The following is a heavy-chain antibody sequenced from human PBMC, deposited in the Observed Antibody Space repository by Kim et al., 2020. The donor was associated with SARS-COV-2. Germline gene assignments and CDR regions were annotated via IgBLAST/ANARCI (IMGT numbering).Heavy chain of an antibody. CDR1: GFTFSSYA. J-gene: IGHJ4*02. Sequence: GGSLRLSCAASGFTFSSYAMHWVRQAPGKGLEWVAVISYDGSNKYYVDSVKGRFTISRDNSKNTLYLQMNSLRAEDTAVYYCARDGDLREPIDYWGQGTLVTVSS. V-gene: IGHV3-30*04. CDR3: ARDGDLREPIDY. D-gene: IGHD3-10*01. CDR2: ISYDGSNK.